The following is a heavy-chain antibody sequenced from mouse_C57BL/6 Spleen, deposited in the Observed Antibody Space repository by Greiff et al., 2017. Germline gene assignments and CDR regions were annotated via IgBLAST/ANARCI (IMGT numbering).Heavy chain of an antibody. CDR2: IDPSDSYT. V-gene: IGHV1-50*01. CDR1: GYTFTSYW. D-gene: IGHD1-1*01. Sequence: VQLQQPGAELVKPGASVKLSCKASGYTFTSYWMQWVKQRPGQGLEWIGEIDPSDSYTNYNQKFKGKATLTVDTSSSTAYMQLSSLTSEDSAVYYCALYGSSYGYWGQGTTLTVSS. J-gene: IGHJ2*01. CDR3: ALYGSSYGY.